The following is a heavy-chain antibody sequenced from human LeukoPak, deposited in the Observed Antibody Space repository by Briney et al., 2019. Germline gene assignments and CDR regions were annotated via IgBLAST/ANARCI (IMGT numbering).Heavy chain of an antibody. CDR3: AKMKGHPLPKYYMDV. D-gene: IGHD2/OR15-2a*01. J-gene: IGHJ6*01. CDR2: ISGSGGST. V-gene: IGHV3-23*01. CDR1: GFTFSSYA. Sequence: GGSLRLSCAASGFTFSSYAMSWVRQAPGKGLEWVSAISGSGGSTYYADSVKGRFTITRDNSKNTLYLQVNSLRAEDTAVYYCAKMKGHPLPKYYMDVWGQGTTVTVSS.